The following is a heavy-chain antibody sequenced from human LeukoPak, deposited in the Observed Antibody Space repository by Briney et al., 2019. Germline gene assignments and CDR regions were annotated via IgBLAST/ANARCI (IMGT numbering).Heavy chain of an antibody. CDR1: GGSISSGGYS. Sequence: SETLSLTCAVSGGSISSGGYSWSWIRQPPGKGLEWIGYIYHSGSTYYNPSLKSRVTISVDTSKNQFSLKLSSVTAADTAVYYCARRYQLLSPAFDPWGQGTLVTVSS. V-gene: IGHV4-30-2*03. CDR3: ARRYQLLSPAFDP. J-gene: IGHJ5*02. CDR2: IYHSGST. D-gene: IGHD2-2*01.